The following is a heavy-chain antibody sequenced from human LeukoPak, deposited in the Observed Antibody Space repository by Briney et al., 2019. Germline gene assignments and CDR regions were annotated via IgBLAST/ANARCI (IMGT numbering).Heavy chain of an antibody. CDR2: FDPEDGET. CDR1: GYTLTELS. J-gene: IGHJ5*02. D-gene: IGHD3-22*01. CDR3: ATVGYYDSSGYSGEVNWFDP. Sequence: ASVKVSCKVSGYTLTELSMHWVRQAPGKGLEWMGGFDPEDGETIYAQKFQGRVTMTEDTSTDTAYMELSSLRSEGTAVYYCATVGYYDSSGYSGEVNWFDPWGQGTLVTVSS. V-gene: IGHV1-24*01.